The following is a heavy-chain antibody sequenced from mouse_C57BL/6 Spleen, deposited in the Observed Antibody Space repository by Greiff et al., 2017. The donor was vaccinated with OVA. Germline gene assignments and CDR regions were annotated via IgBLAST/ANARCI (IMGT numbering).Heavy chain of an antibody. Sequence: EVKLMESGPGLVKPSQSLSLTCSVTGYSITSGYYWNWIRQFPGNKLEWMGCISYDGSNNYNPSLKNRISITRDTSKNQFFLKLNSVTTEDTATYYCARDYYGGYFDVWGTGTTVTVSS. J-gene: IGHJ1*03. D-gene: IGHD1-1*01. CDR2: ISYDGSN. V-gene: IGHV3-6*01. CDR3: ARDYYGGYFDV. CDR1: GYSITSGYY.